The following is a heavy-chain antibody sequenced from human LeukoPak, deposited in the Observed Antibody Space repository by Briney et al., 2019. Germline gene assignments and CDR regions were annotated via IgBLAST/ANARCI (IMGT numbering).Heavy chain of an antibody. CDR2: ISYSGST. CDR3: AREGNYCDANGYSVY. Sequence: PSETLSLTCTVSGGSFSSENYFWSWIRQHPVKGLEWIGYISYSGSTYYNPSLKSRVTMSVDTSKNQFSLKLSSVTAADTAVYYCAREGNYCDANGYSVYWGQGTLVTVSS. D-gene: IGHD3-22*01. CDR1: GGSFSSENYF. J-gene: IGHJ4*02. V-gene: IGHV4-31*03.